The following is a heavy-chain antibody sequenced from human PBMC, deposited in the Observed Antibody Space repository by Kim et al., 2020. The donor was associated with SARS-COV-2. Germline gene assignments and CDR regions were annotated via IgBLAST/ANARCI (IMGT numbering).Heavy chain of an antibody. Sequence: GGSLRLSCAASGFTFSSYSMNWVRQAPGKGLEWVSSISSSSSYIYYADSVKGRFTISRDNAKNSLYLQMNSLRAEDTAVYYCARERYPTVIAAAADCWGQGTLVTVSS. V-gene: IGHV3-21*01. CDR3: ARERYPTVIAAAADC. CDR1: GFTFSSYS. D-gene: IGHD6-13*01. CDR2: ISSSSSYI. J-gene: IGHJ4*02.